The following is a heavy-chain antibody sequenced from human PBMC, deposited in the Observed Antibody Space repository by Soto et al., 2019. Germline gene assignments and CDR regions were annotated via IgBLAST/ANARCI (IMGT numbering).Heavy chain of an antibody. J-gene: IGHJ4*02. V-gene: IGHV1-69*04. CDR3: ATSYGSGYRAFDY. D-gene: IGHD3-10*01. Sequence: QVQLVQSGAEVKRPGSSVKVSCKASGDTFSFYSINWVRQAPGLGLEWMGRVNPILSMSNYAQRLQGRVTMTADKSTITDYMELSRLRSEATAMYYCATSYGSGYRAFDYWGQGALVTVSS. CDR1: GDTFSFYS. CDR2: VNPILSMS.